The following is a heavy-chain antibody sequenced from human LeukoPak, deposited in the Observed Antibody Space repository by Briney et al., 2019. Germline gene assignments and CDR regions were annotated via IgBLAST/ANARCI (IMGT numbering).Heavy chain of an antibody. J-gene: IGHJ4*02. CDR2: ISVYNGNT. D-gene: IGHD3-3*01. CDR3: GRVPSTLYNFWSAYVIDY. CDR1: GYTFTSYG. Sequence: GASVKVSCKASGYTFTSYGISWVRQVPGQGLEWMGWISVYNGNTKYAQKFQGRVTMTTDTSTSTAYMELRSLRSDDTAVYYCGRVPSTLYNFWSAYVIDYWGQGTLVTVSS. V-gene: IGHV1-18*01.